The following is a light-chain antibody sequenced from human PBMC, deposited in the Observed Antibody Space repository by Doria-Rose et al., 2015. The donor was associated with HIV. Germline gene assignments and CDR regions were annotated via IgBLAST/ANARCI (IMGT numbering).Light chain of an antibody. Sequence: DIRVTQSPESLGMSLGERANLNCASSSRLLYTSTNYLALYQQKPGQPPKLLTYLASTRQSGVPARFSGSGSGTDFTLTISSLEAEDVAVYYCQQYYDTPSFGPGTTVDIK. CDR3: QQYYDTPS. CDR1: SRLLYTSTNY. V-gene: IGKV4-1*01. CDR2: LAS. J-gene: IGKJ3*01.